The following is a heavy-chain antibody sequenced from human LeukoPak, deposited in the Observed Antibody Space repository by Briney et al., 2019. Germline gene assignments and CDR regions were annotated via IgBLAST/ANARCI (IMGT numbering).Heavy chain of an antibody. Sequence: GGSVKVSCKASGYTFTSYGISWVRQAPGQGFEWMGWISAYNGNTNYAQKLQGRVTMTTDTSTSTAYMELRSLRSDDTAVYYCARGSIALELRSWFDPWGQGTLVTVSS. J-gene: IGHJ5*02. CDR1: GYTFTSYG. V-gene: IGHV1-18*01. D-gene: IGHD1-7*01. CDR2: ISAYNGNT. CDR3: ARGSIALELRSWFDP.